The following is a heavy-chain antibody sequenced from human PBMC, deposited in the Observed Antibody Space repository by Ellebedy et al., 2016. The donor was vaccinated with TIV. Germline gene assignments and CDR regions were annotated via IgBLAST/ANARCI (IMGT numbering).Heavy chain of an antibody. CDR1: GFTFSDYA. J-gene: IGHJ6*02. CDR3: ARDSRVTTSYYYYGLDV. Sequence: GESLKISCAVSGFTFSDYAMHWVRQAPGKGLEWVALISYDGSIKDYADSVKGRFTISRDDSKNTLWLQMNSLRAEDKAVYYCARDSRVTTSYYYYGLDVWGQGTTVTVSS. CDR2: ISYDGSIK. D-gene: IGHD4-17*01. V-gene: IGHV3-30-3*01.